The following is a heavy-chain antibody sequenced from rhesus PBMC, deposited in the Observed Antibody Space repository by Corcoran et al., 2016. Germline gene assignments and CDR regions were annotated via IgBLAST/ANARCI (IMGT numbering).Heavy chain of an antibody. Sequence: QVQLVQSGAEVKKPGASVKVSCKASGFTFGSYAISWVRQAHGQGLEWMGVLIPLGGVTNCAEKFQGIVTSAADTSTSTAYMELSSLRSEDTAVYYCARGGIWNPDAFDFWGQGLRVTVSS. V-gene: IGHV1-198*02. CDR3: ARGGIWNPDAFDF. D-gene: IGHD6-25*01. J-gene: IGHJ3*01. CDR1: GFTFGSYA. CDR2: LIPLGGVT.